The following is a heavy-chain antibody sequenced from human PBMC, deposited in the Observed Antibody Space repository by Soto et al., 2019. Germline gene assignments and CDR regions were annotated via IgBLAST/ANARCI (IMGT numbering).Heavy chain of an antibody. D-gene: IGHD4-17*01. J-gene: IGHJ4*02. CDR2: MYYIGNT. CDR3: GVQDYVAKGYHFDT. CDR1: GGSISRSSSY. V-gene: IGHV4-39*01. Sequence: QLQLQESGTGQVKPSETLSLTCTVSGGSISRSSSYWGWIRQHPGKGMEWIGSMYYIGNTYYNPSLKSRVAIGVDSSKTRFSLKLNSLTTADTAVYYCGVQDYVAKGYHFDTWGQGTLVSVSS.